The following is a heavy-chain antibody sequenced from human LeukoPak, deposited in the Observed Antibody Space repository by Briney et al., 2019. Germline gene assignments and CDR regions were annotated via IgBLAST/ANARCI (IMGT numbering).Heavy chain of an antibody. CDR2: IYYTGNT. D-gene: IGHD3-22*01. CDR3: ARDQDDSSGLDY. Sequence: PSETLSLTCTVSGGSIDSSSYYWGWIRQPPGKGLEWIGSIYYTGNTYYKPSLESRVTISVDTSKNQFSLKLSSVTAADTAVYYCARDQDDSSGLDYWGQGTLVTVSS. J-gene: IGHJ4*02. CDR1: GGSIDSSSYY. V-gene: IGHV4-39*02.